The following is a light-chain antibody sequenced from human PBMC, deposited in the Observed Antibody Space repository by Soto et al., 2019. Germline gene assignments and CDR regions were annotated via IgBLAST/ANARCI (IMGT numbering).Light chain of an antibody. CDR3: QQRSNWPLT. CDR2: DAS. J-gene: IGKJ4*01. CDR1: QSVTSS. Sequence: EIVLTQSPATLSLSPGERATLSCRARQSVTSSLAWYQQRPGQAPRLLIYDASKRATGIPARFSGSGSGTDFTLTISSLEPEDFAVYYCQQRSNWPLTFGGGTKVEIK. V-gene: IGKV3-11*01.